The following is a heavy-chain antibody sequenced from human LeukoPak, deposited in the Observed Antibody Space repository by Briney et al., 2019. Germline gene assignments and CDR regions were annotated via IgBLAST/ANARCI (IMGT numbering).Heavy chain of an antibody. D-gene: IGHD3-10*01. CDR1: GFTFSSYEMN. Sequence: LRLSCAASGFTFSSYEMNWIRQPPGKALEWLALIYWDDDKRYSPSLKSRLTITKDTSKNQVVLTMTNMDPVDTATYYCAHRPGHHRGDWFDPWGQGTLVTVSS. CDR2: IYWDDDK. V-gene: IGHV2-5*08. J-gene: IGHJ5*02. CDR3: AHRPGHHRGDWFDP.